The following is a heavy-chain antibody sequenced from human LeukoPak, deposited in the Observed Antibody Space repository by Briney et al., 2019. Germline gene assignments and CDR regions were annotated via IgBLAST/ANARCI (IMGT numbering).Heavy chain of an antibody. Sequence: GGSLRLSCTASGFTFGDYAMSWVRQAPGKGLEWVGFIRSKAYGGTTEYAASVKGRFTISRDDSKSIAYLQMNSLKTEDTAVYYCVGGAILDYYYMDVWGKGTTVTISS. CDR2: IRSKAYGGTT. D-gene: IGHD3-16*01. V-gene: IGHV3-49*04. CDR1: GFTFGDYA. J-gene: IGHJ6*03. CDR3: VGGAILDYYYMDV.